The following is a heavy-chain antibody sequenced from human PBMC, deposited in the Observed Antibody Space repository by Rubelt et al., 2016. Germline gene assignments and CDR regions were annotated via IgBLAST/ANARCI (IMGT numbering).Heavy chain of an antibody. CDR2: IYYSGST. J-gene: IGHJ4*01. D-gene: IGHD1-26*01. CDR1: GASISSYY. V-gene: IGHV4-59*01. Sequence: QVQLQESGPGLVKPSETLSLTCTVSGASISSYYWSWIRQPPGKGLEWIGNIYYSGSTKYNPSLMSRATMSVETSKNQFSLRLSSVTAADTAVYYCARWDVDYLDYWGQGTLVTVSS. CDR3: ARWDVDYLDY.